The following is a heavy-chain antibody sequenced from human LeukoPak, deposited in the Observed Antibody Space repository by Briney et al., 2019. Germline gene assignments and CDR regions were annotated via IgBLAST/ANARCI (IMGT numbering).Heavy chain of an antibody. Sequence: GGSLRLSCAASGFTFNSYAMTWVRQAPGKGLEWVSAVSGSGDSTYYPDSVEGRFTISRDNSKDTLYLQINSLRVEDTAVYFCAKLGYYDFWSNYFVFDNWGQGTLVTVSS. CDR2: VSGSGDST. V-gene: IGHV3-23*01. CDR1: GFTFNSYA. D-gene: IGHD3-3*01. J-gene: IGHJ4*02. CDR3: AKLGYYDFWSNYFVFDN.